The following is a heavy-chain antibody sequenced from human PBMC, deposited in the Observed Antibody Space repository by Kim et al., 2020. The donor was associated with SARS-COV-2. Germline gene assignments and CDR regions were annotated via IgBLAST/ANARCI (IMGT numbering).Heavy chain of an antibody. V-gene: IGHV3-23*01. CDR3: ARRGSSWTLDY. CDR2: IRINGDTT. Sequence: GGSLRLSCVVSGFTFSSHGMSWVRQAPGKGLESISSIRINGDTTVDADSVRGRFTISRDSSKNTLYLQMNSLSVEDTAVYYCARRGSSWTLDYWGQGTLVTVSS. D-gene: IGHD6-13*01. CDR1: GFTFSSHG. J-gene: IGHJ4*02.